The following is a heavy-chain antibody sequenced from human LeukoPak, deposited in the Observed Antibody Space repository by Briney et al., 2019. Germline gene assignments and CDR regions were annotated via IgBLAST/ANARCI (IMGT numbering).Heavy chain of an antibody. CDR3: ARQGRDAGITGTTGFDY. J-gene: IGHJ4*02. V-gene: IGHV4-38-2*01. CDR1: GYAISSGDY. Sequence: PSETLSRTYAGSGYAISSGDYGGWIRQPPGTGLERLGGTYHSGSTYYSPSLKSRATISVDTSKSQFSLRLSSVTAADTAVYYWARQGRDAGITGTTGFDYWGQGTLVTVSS. CDR2: TYHSGST. D-gene: IGHD1-7*01.